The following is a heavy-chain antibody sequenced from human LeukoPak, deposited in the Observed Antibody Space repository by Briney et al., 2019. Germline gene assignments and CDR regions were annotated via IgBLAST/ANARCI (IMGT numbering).Heavy chain of an antibody. CDR2: INHSGST. J-gene: IGHJ4*02. Sequence: SETLSLTCADYGGSFSGYYWSWIRQPPGKGLEWIGEINHSGSTNYNPSLKSRVTISVDTSKNQFSLQLSSVTAADTVVYYSAASVVVVAARDYWGQGTLVTVSS. V-gene: IGHV4-34*01. CDR1: GGSFSGYY. D-gene: IGHD2-15*01. CDR3: AASVVVVAARDY.